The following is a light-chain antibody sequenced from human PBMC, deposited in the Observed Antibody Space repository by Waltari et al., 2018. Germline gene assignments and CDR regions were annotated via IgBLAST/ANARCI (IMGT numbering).Light chain of an antibody. Sequence: DIQMTQSPSTLSASVGDRVTITCRACENINNWLAWYQQKPGKAPSLLIYKSSSLQTGVPGRFSGSGSGTEFTLTINSLQLDDSATYHCQQYRTFHWTFGQGTKVEIK. CDR3: QQYRTFHWT. CDR1: ENINNW. V-gene: IGKV1-5*03. CDR2: KSS. J-gene: IGKJ1*01.